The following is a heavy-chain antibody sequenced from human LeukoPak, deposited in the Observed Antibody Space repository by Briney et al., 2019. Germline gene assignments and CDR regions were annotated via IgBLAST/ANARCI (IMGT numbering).Heavy chain of an antibody. CDR3: ARDRYYYDSSGYRFDP. J-gene: IGHJ5*02. Sequence: PSETLSLTCAVSGGSISSSNWWSWVRQPPGKGLEWIGEIYHSGSTNYNPSLKSRVTISVDKSKNQFSLKLSSVTAADTAVYYCARDRYYYDSSGYRFDPWGQGTLVTVSS. D-gene: IGHD3-22*01. CDR2: IYHSGST. V-gene: IGHV4-4*02. CDR1: GGSISSSNW.